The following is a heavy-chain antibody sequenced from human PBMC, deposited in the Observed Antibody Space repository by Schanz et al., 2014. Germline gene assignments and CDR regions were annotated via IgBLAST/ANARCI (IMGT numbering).Heavy chain of an antibody. Sequence: EVQLVESGGGLVQPGGSLRLSCAASGFGFSSYSMNWVRQAPGKGLEWVSAISGSGGSTYYADSVRGRFTISRDSAKNSLYLQMNSLRPEDTALYYCAKGSRSGSKVMDVWGKGTTVTVSS. CDR3: AKGSRSGSKVMDV. CDR2: ISGSGGST. D-gene: IGHD3-10*01. CDR1: GFGFSSYS. V-gene: IGHV3-23*04. J-gene: IGHJ6*03.